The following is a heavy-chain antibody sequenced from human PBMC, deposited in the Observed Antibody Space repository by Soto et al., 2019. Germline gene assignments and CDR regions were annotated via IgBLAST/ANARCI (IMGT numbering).Heavy chain of an antibody. CDR3: ARRQGYYYYYYYMDV. CDR2: IYYSGST. V-gene: IGHV4-39*01. J-gene: IGHJ6*03. Sequence: QLQLQESGPGLVKPSETLSLTCTVSGGSISSSSYYWGWIRQPPGKGLEWIGSIYYSGSTYYNPSVKSRVTISVDTSKNQFSLKLSSVTAADTAVYYCARRQGYYYYYYYMDVWGKGTTVTVSS. CDR1: GGSISSSSYY.